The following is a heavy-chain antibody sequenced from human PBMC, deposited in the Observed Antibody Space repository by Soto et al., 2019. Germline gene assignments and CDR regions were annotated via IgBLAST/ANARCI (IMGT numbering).Heavy chain of an antibody. V-gene: IGHV1-69*02. Sequence: QVQLVQSGAEVKKPGSSVKVSCKASGGTFSSYTISWVRQAPGQGLEWMGRIIPILGIANYAQKFQGRVTITADKSTSTAYMELSSLRSEDTAVYYCARAPGFGELMYGMYVWGQGTTVTVSS. D-gene: IGHD3-10*01. CDR1: GGTFSSYT. CDR2: IIPILGIA. CDR3: ARAPGFGELMYGMYV. J-gene: IGHJ6*02.